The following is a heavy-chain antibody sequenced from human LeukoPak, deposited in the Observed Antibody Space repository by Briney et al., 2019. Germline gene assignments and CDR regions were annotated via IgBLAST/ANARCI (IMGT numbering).Heavy chain of an antibody. V-gene: IGHV3-7*04. CDR1: GFTFSSYW. D-gene: IGHD3-16*01. CDR2: IKQDGSGK. J-gene: IGHJ3*02. Sequence: GGSLRLSCAASGFTFSSYWMSWVRQAPGKGLEWVANIKQDGSGKYYVDSVKGRFTISRDNAKNSLYLQMNSLRAEDTAVYYCARGPAGWARPNAFDIWGQGTMVTVSS. CDR3: ARGPAGWARPNAFDI.